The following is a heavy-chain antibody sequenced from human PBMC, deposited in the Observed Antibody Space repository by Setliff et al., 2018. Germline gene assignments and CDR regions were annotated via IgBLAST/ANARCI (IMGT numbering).Heavy chain of an antibody. Sequence: SETLSLTCAVSGDSISSSNWWNWVRQPPGKGLEWIGEIYHSGSTKYNPSLKSRVTISVDKSKNQFSLKLSSVTAADTAVYYCARALPLGFRSALIPWGQGTLVTVSS. J-gene: IGHJ5*02. CDR2: IYHSGST. D-gene: IGHD3-16*02. V-gene: IGHV4-4*02. CDR3: ARALPLGFRSALIP. CDR1: GDSISSSNW.